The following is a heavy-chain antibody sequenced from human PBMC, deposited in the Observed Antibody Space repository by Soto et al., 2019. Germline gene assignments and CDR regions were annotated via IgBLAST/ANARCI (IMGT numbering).Heavy chain of an antibody. D-gene: IGHD2-15*01. V-gene: IGHV4-39*01. CDR1: GASLSSISYY. J-gene: IGHJ4*02. CDR3: ASRHCSGGSCYSPGFDS. CDR2: IFFTGNI. Sequence: SETLSLTCTVSGASLSSISYYWGWIRQPPGKGLEWVGSIFFTGNIYYNPSLKSRVTISVDTSRNQFALMVNSVTAADTAVYYCASRHCSGGSCYSPGFDSWGQGALVTVSS.